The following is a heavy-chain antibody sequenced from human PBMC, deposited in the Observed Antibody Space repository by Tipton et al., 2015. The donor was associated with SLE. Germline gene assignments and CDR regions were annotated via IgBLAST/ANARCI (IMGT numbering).Heavy chain of an antibody. CDR1: GYTFISYG. CDR3: ARVGYCSGGSCYANRNYYMDV. J-gene: IGHJ6*03. Sequence: QVQLVQSGAEVKKPGASVKVSCKASGYTFISYGISWVRQAPGQGLEWMGGIIPIFGTANYAQKFQGRVTITADESTSTAYMELSSLRSEDTAVYYCARVGYCSGGSCYANRNYYMDVWGKGPTVTVSS. V-gene: IGHV1-69*01. D-gene: IGHD2-15*01. CDR2: IIPIFGTA.